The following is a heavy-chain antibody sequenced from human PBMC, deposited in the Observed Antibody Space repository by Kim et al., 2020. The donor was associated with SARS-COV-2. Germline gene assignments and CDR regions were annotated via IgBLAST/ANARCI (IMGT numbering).Heavy chain of an antibody. D-gene: IGHD3-9*01. V-gene: IGHV1-24*01. CDR3: ATGDDILTGYYG. J-gene: IGHJ4*02. Sequence: IYAQKFQGRVTMTEDTSTDTAYMELSSLRSEDTAVYYCATGDDILTGYYGWGQGTLVTVSS.